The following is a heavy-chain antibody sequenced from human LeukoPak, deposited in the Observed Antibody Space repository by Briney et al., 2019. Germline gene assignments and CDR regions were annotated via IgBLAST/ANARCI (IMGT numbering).Heavy chain of an antibody. CDR1: GGSISSYY. CDR2: IYTSGNT. V-gene: IGHV4-4*07. Sequence: PSETLSLTCTVSGGSISSYYWSWIRQPAGKGLEWIGRIYTSGNTNYNPSLKSRVTMSVDTSKNQFSLKLSSVTAADTAVYYCARDRGDDFWSGYRFDYWGQGTLVTVSS. CDR3: ARDRGDDFWSGYRFDY. J-gene: IGHJ4*02. D-gene: IGHD3-3*01.